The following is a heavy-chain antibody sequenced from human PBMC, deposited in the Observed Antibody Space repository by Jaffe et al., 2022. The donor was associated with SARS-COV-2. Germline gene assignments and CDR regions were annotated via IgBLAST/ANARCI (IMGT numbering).Heavy chain of an antibody. V-gene: IGHV3-7*04. CDR1: GFTFSSFW. Sequence: DVQLVESGGDLVQPGGSLRLSCEASGFTFSSFWMSWVRQAPGKGLEWVANIKNDGSQKYYVDSVKGRFTISRDNAKNSLYLQMNSLRAEDTAVYYCARGVTVDIWGQGTVVTVSS. CDR3: ARGVTVDI. D-gene: IGHD4-4*01. J-gene: IGHJ3*02. CDR2: IKNDGSQK.